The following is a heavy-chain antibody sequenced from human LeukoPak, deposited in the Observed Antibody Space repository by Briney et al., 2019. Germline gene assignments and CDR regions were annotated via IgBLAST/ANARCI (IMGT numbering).Heavy chain of an antibody. CDR1: GFTFDDYA. CDR3: ARGASVVAGNDNAFDI. J-gene: IGHJ3*02. D-gene: IGHD6-19*01. CDR2: ISWNSGHR. V-gene: IGHV3-9*01. Sequence: GGSLRLSCAASGFTFDDYAMHWVRQAPGKGLEWVSGISWNSGHRGYADSVKGRFTISRDNAWNSLYLQMNSLRAEDTAVYYCARGASVVAGNDNAFDIWGQGTMVTVSS.